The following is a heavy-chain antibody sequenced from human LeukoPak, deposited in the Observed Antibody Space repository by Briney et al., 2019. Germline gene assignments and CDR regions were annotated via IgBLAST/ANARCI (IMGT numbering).Heavy chain of an antibody. V-gene: IGHV1-8*01. CDR1: GYTFTSYD. D-gene: IGHD3-10*01. Sequence: GSSVKVSCKASGYTFTSYDINWVRQAAGQGLEWMGWMSPNSGNTGYAQKFQGRVTMTRNTSISTAYMELSSLRSEDTAVYYCARAVRGRGFDYWGQGTLVTVSS. J-gene: IGHJ4*02. CDR2: MSPNSGNT. CDR3: ARAVRGRGFDY.